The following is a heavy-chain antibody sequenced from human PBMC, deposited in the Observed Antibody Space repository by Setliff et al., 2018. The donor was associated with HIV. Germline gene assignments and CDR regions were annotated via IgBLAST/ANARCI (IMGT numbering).Heavy chain of an antibody. J-gene: IGHJ4*02. V-gene: IGHV4-38-2*02. Sequence: SETLSLTCTVSGYSISSGYYWGWIRLPPGKGLEWIGDIYHSGFTSYNPSFRSRVTISVDTSKNQFSLMLDSVTAADTAVYYCARSSQKGIQPLLLASWGPGTLVTVSS. D-gene: IGHD6-6*01. CDR1: GYSISSGYY. CDR2: IYHSGFT. CDR3: ARSSQKGIQPLLLAS.